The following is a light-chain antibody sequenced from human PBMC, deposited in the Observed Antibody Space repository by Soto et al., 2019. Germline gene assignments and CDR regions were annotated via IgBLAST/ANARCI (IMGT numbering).Light chain of an antibody. J-gene: IGKJ5*01. CDR1: QSVSSY. CDR2: DAS. Sequence: IGLKQSPAALSLSPGERATLSCRASQSVSSYLAWYQQKPGQAPRLLIYDASNRATGIPARFSGSGSGTDFTLTISSLEPEDFAVYYCQQRSNWLLTFGQGTRLEIK. CDR3: QQRSNWLLT. V-gene: IGKV3-11*01.